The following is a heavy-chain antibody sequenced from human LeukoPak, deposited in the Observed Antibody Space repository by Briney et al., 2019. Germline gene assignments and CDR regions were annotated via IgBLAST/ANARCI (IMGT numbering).Heavy chain of an antibody. CDR3: AKSLILTGYYWDAFDI. D-gene: IGHD3-9*01. Sequence: GGSLRLSCAASGFTFSSYAMSWVRQAPGKGLEWVSAISGSGGSTYYADSVKGRFTISRDTSKNTLYLQMNSLRAEDTAVYYRAKSLILTGYYWDAFDIWGQGTMVTVSS. CDR2: ISGSGGST. CDR1: GFTFSSYA. J-gene: IGHJ3*02. V-gene: IGHV3-23*01.